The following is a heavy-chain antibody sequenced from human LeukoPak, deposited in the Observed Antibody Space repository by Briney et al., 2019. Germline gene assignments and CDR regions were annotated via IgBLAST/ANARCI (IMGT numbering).Heavy chain of an antibody. V-gene: IGHV3-30-3*01. CDR2: ISYDGSNK. J-gene: IGHJ6*02. D-gene: IGHD4-17*01. Sequence: PGGSLRLSCAASGFTFSSYVMYWVRQAPGKGLEWVAVISYDGSNKYYADSVKGRFTISRDNSKNTLYLQMNSLRAEDTAVYYCAREVTTLNYYGMDVWGQGTTVTVSS. CDR3: AREVTTLNYYGMDV. CDR1: GFTFSSYV.